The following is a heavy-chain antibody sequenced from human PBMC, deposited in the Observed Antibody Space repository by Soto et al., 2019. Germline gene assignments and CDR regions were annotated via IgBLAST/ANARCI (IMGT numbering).Heavy chain of an antibody. CDR2: IIPVFGTT. CDR3: AQSDTGEAATTGTLDL. Sequence: QAQVVQSGPEVAKPGSSVKVSCKASEDIFGSSGFSWVRQAPGLGLEWMGGIIPVFGTTEYAEKFRGRVTISADHDKRTVYMELDSLTSDDTAVYYWAQSDTGEAATTGTLDLWGSGTLVNVSS. D-gene: IGHD5-12*01. CDR1: EDIFGSSG. J-gene: IGHJ4*02. V-gene: IGHV1-69*01.